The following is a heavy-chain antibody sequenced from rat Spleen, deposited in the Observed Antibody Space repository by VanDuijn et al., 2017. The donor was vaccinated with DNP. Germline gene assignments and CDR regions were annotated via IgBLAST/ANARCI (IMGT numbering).Heavy chain of an antibody. D-gene: IGHD1-9*01. CDR2: INTDGGST. J-gene: IGHJ2*01. CDR3: ATYYGFNSYFFDY. V-gene: IGHV5-58*01. CDR1: GFTFSNRW. Sequence: EVQLVESGGGLVQPGRSLKLSCVASGFTFSNRWMFWIRQAPGKGLEWMASINTDGGSTYYPDSVKGRFTISRDNAENTVYLQMDNLRSEDTATYFCATYYGFNSYFFDYWGQGVMVTVSS.